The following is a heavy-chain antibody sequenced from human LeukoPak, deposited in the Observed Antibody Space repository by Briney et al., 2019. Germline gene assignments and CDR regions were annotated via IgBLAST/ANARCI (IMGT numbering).Heavy chain of an antibody. CDR2: ISGSGGST. CDR3: ANAYSSSWYTF. V-gene: IGHV3-23*01. CDR1: GFTFSSYG. D-gene: IGHD6-13*01. Sequence: GGSLRLSCAASGFTFSSYGMSWVRQAPGKGLEWVSAISGSGGSTYYADSVKGRFTISRDNSKNTLYLQMNSLRAEDTAVYYCANAYSSSWYTFWGQGTLVSVSS. J-gene: IGHJ4*02.